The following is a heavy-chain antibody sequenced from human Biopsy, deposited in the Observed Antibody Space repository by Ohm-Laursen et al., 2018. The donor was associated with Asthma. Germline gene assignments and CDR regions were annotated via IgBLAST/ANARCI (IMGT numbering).Heavy chain of an antibody. Sequence: SLRLSCAASGFTFSDYDMHWVRQAPGKGLEWVAVISYDGTNKDYADSVKGRFTFSRDDSQNTLSLEMNSLRVEDTAVYYCARDLRSDNWNPWGMDVWGLGTTVTVAS. J-gene: IGHJ6*02. CDR2: ISYDGTNK. CDR1: GFTFSDYD. CDR3: ARDLRSDNWNPWGMDV. D-gene: IGHD1-20*01. V-gene: IGHV3-30-3*01.